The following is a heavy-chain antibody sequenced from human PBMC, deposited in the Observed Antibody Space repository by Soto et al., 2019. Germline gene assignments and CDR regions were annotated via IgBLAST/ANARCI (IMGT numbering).Heavy chain of an antibody. CDR1: GYTLTELS. Sequence: GASVKVSCKASGYTLTELSMHWVRQAPGKGLEWMGGFDPEDGETIYAQKFQGRVTMTEDTSTDTAYMELSSLRSEDTAVYYCATWGIVGATRSFDYWGQGTLVTVSS. J-gene: IGHJ4*02. V-gene: IGHV1-24*01. D-gene: IGHD1-26*01. CDR2: FDPEDGET. CDR3: ATWGIVGATRSFDY.